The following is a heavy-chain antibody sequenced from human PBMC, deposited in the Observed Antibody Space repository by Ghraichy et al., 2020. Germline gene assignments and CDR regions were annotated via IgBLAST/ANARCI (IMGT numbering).Heavy chain of an antibody. CDR2: ISGSGGST. CDR1: GFTFSSHG. CDR3: AKDRGDCSNFPFDP. Sequence: GGSLRLSCVASGFTFSSHGMSWVRQAPGKGLEWVSSISGSGGSTYNAGSVKGRFTISRDNSKNTLFLQMSSLRAEDTAIYYCAKDRGDCSNFPFDPWGQGPLVTVSS. V-gene: IGHV3-23*01. J-gene: IGHJ5*02. D-gene: IGHD2-21*02.